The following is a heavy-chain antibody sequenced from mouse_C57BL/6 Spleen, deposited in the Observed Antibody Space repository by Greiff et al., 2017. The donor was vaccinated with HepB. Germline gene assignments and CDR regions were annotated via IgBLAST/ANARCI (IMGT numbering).Heavy chain of an antibody. CDR1: GFTFSDYG. CDR3: ARPSNYDYYAMDY. CDR2: ISSGSSTI. D-gene: IGHD2-5*01. Sequence: EVMLVESGGGLVKPGGSLKLSCAASGFTFSDYGMHWVRQAPEKGLEWVAYISSGSSTIYYADTVKGRFTISRDNAKNTLFLQMTSLRSEDTAMYYCARPSNYDYYAMDYWGQGTSVTVSS. J-gene: IGHJ4*01. V-gene: IGHV5-17*01.